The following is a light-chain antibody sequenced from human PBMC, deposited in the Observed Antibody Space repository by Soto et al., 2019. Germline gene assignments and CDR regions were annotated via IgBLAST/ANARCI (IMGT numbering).Light chain of an antibody. V-gene: IGLV2-11*01. Sequence: QSVLTQPRSVSGSPGQSVTISCTGTGNDVGAYNYVSWYQQHPGRPPKLTIYDVARWPSGVPDRFSGSKSGNTASLTISGLQAEDEAEYYCSSYTNINTRACVFGTGTKVTVL. CDR2: DVA. CDR3: SSYTNINTRACV. J-gene: IGLJ1*01. CDR1: GNDVGAYNY.